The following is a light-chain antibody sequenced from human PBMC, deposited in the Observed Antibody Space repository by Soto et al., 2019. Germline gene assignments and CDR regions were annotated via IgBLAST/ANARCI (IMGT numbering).Light chain of an antibody. V-gene: IGKV1-39*01. J-gene: IGKJ1*01. CDR1: QSVSNN. Sequence: DIRMTQSPSSLSASVGDRVTITCRASQSVSNNLNWYQQKPGKAPNLLIYNTFNLQNGVSSRFSGSGSETDFTLTISNLQPEDFATYYCQQSYGDRTFGQGTKVEIK. CDR2: NTF. CDR3: QQSYGDRT.